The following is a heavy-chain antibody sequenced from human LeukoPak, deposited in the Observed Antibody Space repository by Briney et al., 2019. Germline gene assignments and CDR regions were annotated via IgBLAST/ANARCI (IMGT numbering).Heavy chain of an antibody. J-gene: IGHJ4*02. CDR2: IYYSGST. CDR3: ARYRRNRDSSGYLSD. CDR1: GGXISSYY. V-gene: IGHV4-59*01. D-gene: IGHD3-22*01. Sequence: SETLSLTCSVSGGXISSYYWSWIRQPPGKGLEWIGYIYYSGSTNYNPSLKSRVTISVDTSKNQFSLKLSSVTAADTAVYYCARYRRNRDSSGYLSDWGQGTLVTVSS.